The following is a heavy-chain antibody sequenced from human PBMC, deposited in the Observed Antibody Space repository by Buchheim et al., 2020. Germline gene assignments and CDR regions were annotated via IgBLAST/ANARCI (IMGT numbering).Heavy chain of an antibody. CDR2: IYWDDDK. V-gene: IGHV2-5*02. CDR1: GFSLSTSGVG. CDR3: AHIREVRYSCYGYFDY. Sequence: QITLKESGPTLVKPTQTLTLTCTFSGFSLSTSGVGVGWIRQPPGKALEWLALIYWDDDKHYSPSLKSRLTFTKDTSKNQVVLTMTNMDPVYTATYFCAHIREVRYSCYGYFDYWGQGT. D-gene: IGHD5-12*01. J-gene: IGHJ4*02.